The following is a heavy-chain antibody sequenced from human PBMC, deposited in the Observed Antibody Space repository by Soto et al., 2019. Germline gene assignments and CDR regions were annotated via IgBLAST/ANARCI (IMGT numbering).Heavy chain of an antibody. V-gene: IGHV1-18*01. CDR3: ARNSDSYYYYGMDV. Sequence: ASEKVSCKASGYTFTSYGISWVRQAPGQGLEWMGWISAYNGNTNYAQKLQGRVTMTTDTSTSTAYMELRSLRSDDTAAYYCARNSDSYYYYGMDVWGQGTTVTVSS. CDR2: ISAYNGNT. CDR1: GYTFTSYG. D-gene: IGHD3-10*01. J-gene: IGHJ6*02.